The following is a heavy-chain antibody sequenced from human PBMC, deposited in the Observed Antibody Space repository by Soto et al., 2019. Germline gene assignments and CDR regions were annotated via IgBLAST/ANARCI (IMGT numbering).Heavy chain of an antibody. J-gene: IGHJ6*02. CDR1: GFTFSSYA. CDR2: LSGSGGGT. D-gene: IGHD1-1*01. CDR3: ARVTPGNNLYYFSGMDV. V-gene: IGHV3-23*01. Sequence: EVQLLESGGGLVQPGGSLRLSCAASGFTFSSYAMSWVRQAPGKGLEWVSGLSGSGGGTYADSVKGRFIISRDNSKSTLYLQMNSLRPEDTGVYYCARVTPGNNLYYFSGMDVWGQGTSVTVSS.